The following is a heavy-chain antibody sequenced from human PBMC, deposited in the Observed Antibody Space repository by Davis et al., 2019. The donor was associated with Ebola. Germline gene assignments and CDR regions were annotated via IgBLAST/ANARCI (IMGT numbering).Heavy chain of an antibody. CDR1: GFTFSSYG. J-gene: IGHJ6*02. D-gene: IGHD3/OR15-3a*01. V-gene: IGHV3-30*03. CDR3: AGSRGWTKSYYYYGMDV. CDR2: ISYDGSNK. Sequence: GGSLRLSCAASGFTFSSYGMHWVRQAPGKGLEWVAVISYDGSNKYYADSVKGRFTISRDNSKNTLYLQMNSLRAEDTAVYYCAGSRGWTKSYYYYGMDVWGQGTTVTVSS.